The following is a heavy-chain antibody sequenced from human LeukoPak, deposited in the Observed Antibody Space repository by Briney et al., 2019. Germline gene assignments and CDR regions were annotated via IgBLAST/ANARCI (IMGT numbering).Heavy chain of an antibody. CDR3: AKDSGGTYFYYYYYMDV. J-gene: IGHJ6*03. CDR1: GFTFSNYW. D-gene: IGHD1-26*01. CDR2: IHKDSSST. V-gene: IGHV3-74*01. Sequence: GGSLRLSCAASGFTFSNYWMHWVRQDPGKGLVWVSRIHKDSSSTWYADSVKGRFTISRDNSKNTLYLQINSLRAEDTAVYYCAKDSGGTYFYYYYYMDVWGKGTTVTVSS.